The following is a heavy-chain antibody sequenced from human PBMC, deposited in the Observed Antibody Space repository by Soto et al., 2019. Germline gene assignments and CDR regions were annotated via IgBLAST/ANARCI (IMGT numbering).Heavy chain of an antibody. J-gene: IGHJ3*02. CDR3: ARGGRVTIFGVVITSGYKDAFDI. CDR2: ISAYNGNT. V-gene: IGHV1-18*01. CDR1: GYTFTSYG. Sequence: QVQLVQSGAEVKKPGASVKVSCKASGYTFTSYGISWVRQAPGQGLEWMGWISAYNGNTNYAQKLQGRVTMTTDTSTSTAYMEVRSLRSDDTGVYFCARGGRVTIFGVVITSGYKDAFDIWGQGTMVTVSS. D-gene: IGHD3-3*01.